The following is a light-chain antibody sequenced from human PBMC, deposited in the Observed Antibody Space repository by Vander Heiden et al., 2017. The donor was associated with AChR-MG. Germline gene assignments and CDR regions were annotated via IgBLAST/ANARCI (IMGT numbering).Light chain of an antibody. V-gene: IGKV3-15*01. CDR1: QSVSSN. CDR3: QQYNNWPPYT. Sequence: EVVMTQSPATLSVSPGERATLSCSASQSVSSNLAWYQQKPGQAPRLLIYGASTRATGIPARLSGSGSGTEFTLTISSLQSEDFAVYYCQQYNNWPPYTFGQGTKLEIK. CDR2: GAS. J-gene: IGKJ2*01.